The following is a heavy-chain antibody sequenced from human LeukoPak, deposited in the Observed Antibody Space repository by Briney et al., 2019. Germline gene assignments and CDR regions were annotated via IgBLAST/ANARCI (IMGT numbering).Heavy chain of an antibody. CDR1: GFTYSSYE. CDR3: AELGITMIGGV. V-gene: IGHV3-48*03. D-gene: IGHD3-10*02. Sequence: GGSLRLSCAASGFTYSSYEMNWVRQAPGKGLEWVSYISSSGSTIYYADSVKGRFTISRDNAKISLYLQMNSLRAEDTAVYYCAELGITMIGGVWGKGTTVTISS. J-gene: IGHJ6*04. CDR2: ISSSGSTI.